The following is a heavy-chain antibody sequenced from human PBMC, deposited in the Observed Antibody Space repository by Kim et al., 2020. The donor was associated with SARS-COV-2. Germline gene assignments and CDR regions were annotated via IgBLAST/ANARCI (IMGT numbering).Heavy chain of an antibody. CDR1: GFTFSTYA. CDR2: ISYDGSNK. CDR3: ARARWLQPFDY. D-gene: IGHD5-12*01. V-gene: IGHV3-30*04. Sequence: GGSLRLSCAASGFTFSTYAMHWVRQAPGKGLEWVAVISYDGSNKYYADSVKGRFTISRDNSKNTLYLQMNSLRAEDTAVYYCARARWLQPFDYWGQGTLVTVSS. J-gene: IGHJ4*02.